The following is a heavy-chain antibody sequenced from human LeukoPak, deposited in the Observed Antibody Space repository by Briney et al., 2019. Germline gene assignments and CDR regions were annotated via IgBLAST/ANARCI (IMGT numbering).Heavy chain of an antibody. CDR2: IIPIFGTA. V-gene: IGHV1-69*13. D-gene: IGHD5-18*01. CDR3: ARDQSIQPSWFDP. J-gene: IGHJ5*02. CDR1: GGTFSNYA. Sequence: SVKVSCKASGGTFSNYAISWVRQAPGQGLEWMGGIIPIFGTANYAQKFQGRVTITADESTSTAYMELSSLRSEDTAVYYCARDQSIQPSWFDPWGQGTLVTVSS.